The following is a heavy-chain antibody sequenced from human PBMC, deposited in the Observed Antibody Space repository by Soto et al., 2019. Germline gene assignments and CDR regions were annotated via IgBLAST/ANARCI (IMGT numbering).Heavy chain of an antibody. CDR3: AKAAGPVVTNVTSFHY. CDR2: IANDGSNK. Sequence: VQLVESGGGVVQPVRSLRLSCAASGFIFSNYGMHWVRQAPGKGLEWVAIIANDGSNKNYADSVKGRFTISRDNSKNTLDLQMNSLITEDTGLSYCAKAAGPVVTNVTSFHYWGQGTLVTVSS. D-gene: IGHD4-4*01. J-gene: IGHJ4*02. V-gene: IGHV3-30*18. CDR1: GFIFSNYG.